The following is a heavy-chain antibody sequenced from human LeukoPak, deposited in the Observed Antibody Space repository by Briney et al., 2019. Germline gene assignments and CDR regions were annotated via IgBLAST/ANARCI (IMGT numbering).Heavy chain of an antibody. J-gene: IGHJ4*02. D-gene: IGHD3-22*01. CDR1: GYTLTELS. CDR3: ARDYYDSSLRLDY. CDR2: FDPEDGET. Sequence: ASVKVSCKVSGYTLTELSMHWVRQAPGKGLEWMGGFDPEDGETIYAQKFQGRVTMTEDTSTSTAYMELRSLRSDDTAVYYCARDYYDSSLRLDYWGQGTLVTVSS. V-gene: IGHV1-24*01.